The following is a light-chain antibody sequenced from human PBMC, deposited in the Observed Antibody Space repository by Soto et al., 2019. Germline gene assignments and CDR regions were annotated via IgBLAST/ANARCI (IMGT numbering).Light chain of an antibody. CDR2: EAS. V-gene: IGKV3-11*01. Sequence: EIVLTQSPATLSLSPGERATLSCRASQSVSSYLAWYQQKPGQAPRLLIYEASNRATGIPARFSGSGSGTDVTLTISSLSPEDFAVYYCQQPYTFGPGTTLEIK. CDR3: QQPYT. CDR1: QSVSSY. J-gene: IGKJ2*01.